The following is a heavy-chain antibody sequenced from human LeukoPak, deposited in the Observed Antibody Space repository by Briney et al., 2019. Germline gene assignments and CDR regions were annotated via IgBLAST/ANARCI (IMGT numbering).Heavy chain of an antibody. D-gene: IGHD3-10*01. CDR2: MYTSGDI. Sequence: SETLSLTCTVSGGSLSSYYWSWIRHPAGKGLEWIGRMYTSGDIYYNPSLESRVTMSVDTSKNQFSLKVTSVTAADTAVYYCASAQGVRRFDYWGQGTLVTVSS. V-gene: IGHV4-4*07. CDR3: ASAQGVRRFDY. J-gene: IGHJ4*02. CDR1: GGSLSSYY.